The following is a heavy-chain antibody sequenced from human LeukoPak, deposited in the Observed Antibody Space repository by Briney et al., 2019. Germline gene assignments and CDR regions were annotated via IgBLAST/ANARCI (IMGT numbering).Heavy chain of an antibody. V-gene: IGHV3-21*01. J-gene: IGHJ6*03. Sequence: GGSLRLSCAASGFTFDDYGMSWVRQAPGKGLEWVSSITSTSSYIYYADSVKGRFTISRDNAENSLYLQMNSLRVEDTAVYYCARDPYSGSYGDYYYYYMDVWGKGTTVTISS. D-gene: IGHD1-26*01. CDR3: ARDPYSGSYGDYYYYYMDV. CDR1: GFTFDDYG. CDR2: ITSTSSYI.